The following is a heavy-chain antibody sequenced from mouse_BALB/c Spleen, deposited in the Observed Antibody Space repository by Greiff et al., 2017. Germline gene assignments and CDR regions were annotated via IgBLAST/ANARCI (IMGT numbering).Heavy chain of an antibody. CDR2: IWSGGST. CDR1: GFSLTSYG. CDR3: ARNLWIGARAMDY. V-gene: IGHV2-2*02. J-gene: IGHJ4*01. Sequence: QVQLKESGPGLVAPSQSLSITCTVSGFSLTSYGVHWVRQPPGKGLEWLGVIWSGGSTDYNAAFISRLSISKDNSKSQVFFKMNSLQANDTAIYYCARNLWIGARAMDYWGQGTSVTVSS.